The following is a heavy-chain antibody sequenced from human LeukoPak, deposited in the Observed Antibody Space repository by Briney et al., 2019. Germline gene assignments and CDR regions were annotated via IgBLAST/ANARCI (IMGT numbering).Heavy chain of an antibody. Sequence: GGSLRLSCAASGFTFSSYGMHWVRPAPGKSLEWGAVIWYDGSNTYYADCVKGRFTISRDNSKNTLYLQMNSLRAEDSAVYYCASGGGSSSWDSFDYWGQGTLVTVSS. D-gene: IGHD6-13*01. CDR2: IWYDGSNT. V-gene: IGHV3-33*01. CDR3: ASGGGSSSWDSFDY. J-gene: IGHJ4*01. CDR1: GFTFSSYG.